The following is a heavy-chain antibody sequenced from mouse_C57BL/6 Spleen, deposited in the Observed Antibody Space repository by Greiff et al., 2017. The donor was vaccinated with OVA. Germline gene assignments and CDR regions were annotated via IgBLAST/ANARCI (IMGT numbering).Heavy chain of an antibody. J-gene: IGHJ1*03. CDR2: ISYDGSN. V-gene: IGHV3-6*01. CDR1: GYSITSGYY. Sequence: ESGPGLVKPSQSLSLTCSVTGYSITSGYYWNWIRQFPGNKLEWMGYISYDGSNNYNPSLKNRISITRDTSKNQFFLKLNSVTTEDTATYYCAREGGVYYYGSSYWYFDVWGTGTTVTVSS. CDR3: AREGGVYYYGSSYWYFDV. D-gene: IGHD1-1*01.